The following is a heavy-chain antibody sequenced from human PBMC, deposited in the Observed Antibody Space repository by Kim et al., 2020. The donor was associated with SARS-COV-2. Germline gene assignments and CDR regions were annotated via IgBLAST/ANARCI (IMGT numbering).Heavy chain of an antibody. Sequence: TYYADSVKGRFTISRDNSKNTLYLQMNSLRAEDTAVYYCAKDAVVAPFDYWGQGTLVTVSS. J-gene: IGHJ4*02. CDR2: T. D-gene: IGHD2-15*01. CDR3: AKDAVVAPFDY. V-gene: IGHV3-23*01.